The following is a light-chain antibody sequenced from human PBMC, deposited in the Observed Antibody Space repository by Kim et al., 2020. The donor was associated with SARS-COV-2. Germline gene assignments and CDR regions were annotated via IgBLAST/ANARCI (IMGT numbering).Light chain of an antibody. V-gene: IGKV1-5*01. CDR3: QQYNSYPVT. Sequence: DVQMTQSPSTLSASVGDRVTFTCRASQSVSTWLAWYQQKPRKAPKLLISDASSLDGGVPSRFSGSGSGTEFTLTITSLQPDDFATYYCQQYNSYPVTFRQATKVDIK. CDR2: DAS. CDR1: QSVSTW. J-gene: IGKJ1*01.